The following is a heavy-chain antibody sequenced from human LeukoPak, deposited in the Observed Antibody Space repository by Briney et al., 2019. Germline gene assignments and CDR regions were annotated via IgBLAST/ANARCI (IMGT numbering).Heavy chain of an antibody. CDR1: GCTFRSYS. J-gene: IGHJ4*02. D-gene: IGHD2-2*01. Sequence: GGSLRLSCAASGCTFRSYSMNWVRQAPGKGLEWVSSISSSSSYIYYADSVKGRFTISRDNAKNSLYLQMNSLRAEDTAVYYCARGLEYQPLLYNFDYWGRGTLVTVSS. CDR3: ARGLEYQPLLYNFDY. V-gene: IGHV3-21*01. CDR2: ISSSSSYI.